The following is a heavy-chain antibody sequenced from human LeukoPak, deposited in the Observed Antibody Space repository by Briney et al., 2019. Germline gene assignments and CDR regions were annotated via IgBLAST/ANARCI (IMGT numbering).Heavy chain of an antibody. Sequence: SVKVSCKASGYTFTSYAMNWVRQAPGQGLEWIGWIVVGSGNTNYAQKFQERVTITRDMSTSTAYMELSSLRSEDTAVYYCAAGGYSYGGFDYWGQGTLVTVSS. D-gene: IGHD5-18*01. V-gene: IGHV1-58*02. CDR1: GYTFTSYA. CDR2: IVVGSGNT. CDR3: AAGGYSYGGFDY. J-gene: IGHJ4*02.